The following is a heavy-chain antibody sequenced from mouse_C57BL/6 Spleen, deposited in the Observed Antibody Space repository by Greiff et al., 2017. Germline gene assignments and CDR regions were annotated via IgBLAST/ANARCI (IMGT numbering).Heavy chain of an antibody. D-gene: IGHD2-3*01. J-gene: IGHJ1*03. CDR3: ARRGVYEGYYYWYFDV. CDR1: GYTFTGYW. CDR2: ILPGSGST. V-gene: IGHV1-9*01. Sequence: LVESGAELMKPGASVKLSCKATGYTFTGYWIEWVKQRPGHGLEWIGEILPGSGSTNYNEKFKGKATFTADTSSKTAYMQLSSLTTEDSAIYYCARRGVYEGYYYWYFDVWGTGTTVTVSS.